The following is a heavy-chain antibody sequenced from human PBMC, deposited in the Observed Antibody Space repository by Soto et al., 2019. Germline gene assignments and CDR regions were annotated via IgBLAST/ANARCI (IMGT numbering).Heavy chain of an antibody. CDR1: GGTFSSYA. V-gene: IGHV1-69*06. CDR2: IIPIFGTA. J-gene: IGHJ5*02. D-gene: IGHD2-2*01. Sequence: GASVKVSCKASGGTFSSYATSWVLQAPGQGLEWMGGIIPIFGTANYAQKFQGRVTITADKSTSTAYMELSSLRSEDTAVYYCARDCSSTSCRKWFDPWGQGTLVTSPQ. CDR3: ARDCSSTSCRKWFDP.